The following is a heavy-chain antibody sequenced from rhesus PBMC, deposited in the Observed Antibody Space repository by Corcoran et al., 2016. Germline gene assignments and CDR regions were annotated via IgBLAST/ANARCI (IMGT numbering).Heavy chain of an antibody. V-gene: IGHV4-93*01. J-gene: IGHJ3*01. CDR2: FYGSGGRT. CDR3: ARRNPWNNVDAFDF. CDR1: GGPIRSSTW. D-gene: IGHD1-20*01. Sequence: QVQLQESGPAVVKPSETLSLTCAVSGGPIRSSTWLSGTGQPPRKGLEGFGGFYGSGGRTEYNPSLKSRVTILKDTSKNQLSLTLSSVTAADTAVYYCARRNPWNNVDAFDFWGQGLRVTVSS.